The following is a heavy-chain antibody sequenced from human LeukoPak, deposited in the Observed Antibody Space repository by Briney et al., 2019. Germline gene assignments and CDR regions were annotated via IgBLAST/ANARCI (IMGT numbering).Heavy chain of an antibody. V-gene: IGHV3-7*01. D-gene: IGHD2-15*01. CDR3: AREGCSGGSCYHNWFDP. Sequence: PGGSLRLSCAASGFTFSSYWMSWVRQAPGKGLEWVANINQDGSEKYYVDSVKDRFTISRDNAKNSLYLQMNSLRAEDTAVYYCAREGCSGGSCYHNWFDPWGQGTLVTVSS. CDR2: INQDGSEK. CDR1: GFTFSSYW. J-gene: IGHJ5*02.